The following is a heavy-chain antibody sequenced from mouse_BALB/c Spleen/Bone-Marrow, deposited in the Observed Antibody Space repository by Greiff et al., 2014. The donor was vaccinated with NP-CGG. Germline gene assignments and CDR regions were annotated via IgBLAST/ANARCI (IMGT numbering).Heavy chain of an antibody. CDR2: ISPSTGYS. J-gene: IGHJ3*01. CDR1: GYSFTNYW. CDR3: ARYGNYPLFAY. V-gene: IGHV1-7*01. D-gene: IGHD2-1*01. Sequence: VMLVESGAELAKPGASVKMSCKASGYSFTNYWMHWVKQRPGQGLEWIGYISPSTGYSEYNQKFKDKATLTADKSSNIAYMQLSSLTSEDSAVYYCARYGNYPLFAYWGQGTLVTVSA.